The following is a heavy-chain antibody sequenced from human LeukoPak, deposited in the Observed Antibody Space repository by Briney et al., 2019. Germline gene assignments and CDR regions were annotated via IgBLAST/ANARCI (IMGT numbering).Heavy chain of an antibody. D-gene: IGHD6-19*01. CDR1: GFTFSSYA. Sequence: PGGSLRLSCAASGFTFSSYAMSWVRQAPGKGLEWVSAISGSGGSTYYADSVKGRLTISRDNSKNMLYLQINSLRAEDTALYYCAKDGAVPYYFDYWGQGTLVTVSS. CDR3: AKDGAVPYYFDY. J-gene: IGHJ4*02. CDR2: ISGSGGST. V-gene: IGHV3-23*01.